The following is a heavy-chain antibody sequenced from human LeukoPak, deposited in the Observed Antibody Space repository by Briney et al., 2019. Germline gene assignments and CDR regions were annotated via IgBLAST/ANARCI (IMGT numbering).Heavy chain of an antibody. Sequence: PGGSLRLSCAASGFTFSSYSMNWVRQAPGKGLEWVSSISSSSSYIYYADSVKGRFTISRDNSKNTLYLQMNSLRAEDTAVYYCAKDLDSSWGYYYYMDVWGKGTTVTVSS. CDR3: AKDLDSSWGYYYYMDV. CDR1: GFTFSSYS. J-gene: IGHJ6*03. D-gene: IGHD6-13*01. V-gene: IGHV3-21*04. CDR2: ISSSSSYI.